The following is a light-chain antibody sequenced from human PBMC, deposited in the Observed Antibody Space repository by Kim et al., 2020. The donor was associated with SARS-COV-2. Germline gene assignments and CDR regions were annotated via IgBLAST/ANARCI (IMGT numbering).Light chain of an antibody. CDR3: LSYDSTLSACV. CDR1: RWNRGAGYD. CDR2: NNN. J-gene: IGLJ2*01. V-gene: IGLV1-40*01. Sequence: WVTISCSETRWNRGAGYDVHWYQHLPGAPPKLLIFNNNNRPSGVPDRFSGSNSGTSASLAITGLQAGDEADYYCLSYDSTLSACVFGGGTQLTVL.